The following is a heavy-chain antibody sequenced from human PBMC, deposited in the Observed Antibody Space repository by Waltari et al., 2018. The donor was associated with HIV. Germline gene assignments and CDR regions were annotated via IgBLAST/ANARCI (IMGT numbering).Heavy chain of an antibody. CDR2: IKSYWTIT. Sequence: EVQLVESGGGLVQPGGSLRLSCAASGFTFSRYWMPWVRQAPGKGLVWVSRIKSYWTITNYADSVKGRFTISRDNAKNTLFLQMDSLRAEDTAIYYCARDLVVLRYFDWLSTYFDYWGQGTLVTVSS. CDR3: ARDLVVLRYFDWLSTYFDY. CDR1: GFTFSRYW. J-gene: IGHJ4*02. D-gene: IGHD3-9*01. V-gene: IGHV3-74*01.